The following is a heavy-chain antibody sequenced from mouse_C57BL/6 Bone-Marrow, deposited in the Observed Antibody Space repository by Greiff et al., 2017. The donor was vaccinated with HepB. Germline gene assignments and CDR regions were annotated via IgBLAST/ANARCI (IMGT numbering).Heavy chain of an antibody. Sequence: EVKLEESGGGLVQPKGSLKLSCAASGFSFNTYAMNWVRQAPGKGLEWVARIRSKSNNYATYYADSVKDRFTISRDDSESMLYLQMNNLKTEDTAMYYCVRNYLYYYAMDYWGQGTSVTVSS. V-gene: IGHV10-1*01. CDR2: IRSKSNNYAT. D-gene: IGHD5-5*01. CDR3: VRNYLYYYAMDY. J-gene: IGHJ4*01. CDR1: GFSFNTYA.